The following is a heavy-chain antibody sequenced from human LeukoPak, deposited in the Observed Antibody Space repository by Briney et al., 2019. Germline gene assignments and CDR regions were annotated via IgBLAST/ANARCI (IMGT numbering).Heavy chain of an antibody. D-gene: IGHD3-3*01. CDR3: ARTGRRFLEWLLSSYYYYYMDV. Sequence: GGSLRLSCAASGFTFSDYYMSWIRQAPGKGLEWVSYISSSGSTIYYADSVKGRFTISRDNAKNSLYLQMSSLRAEDTAVYYCARTGRRFLEWLLSSYYYYYMDVWGKGTTVTVSS. J-gene: IGHJ6*03. CDR2: ISSSGSTI. CDR1: GFTFSDYY. V-gene: IGHV3-11*04.